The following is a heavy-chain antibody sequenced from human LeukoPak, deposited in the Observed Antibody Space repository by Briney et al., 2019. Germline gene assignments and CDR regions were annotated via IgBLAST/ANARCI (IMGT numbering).Heavy chain of an antibody. J-gene: IGHJ3*02. CDR1: GFTFSNAW. CDR2: IKSKTDGGTT. D-gene: IGHD4-17*01. V-gene: IGHV3-15*01. CDR3: TRDYGDYHRGSAFDI. Sequence: GGSLRLSCAASGFTFSNAWMSWVRQAPGKGLEWVGRIKSKTDGGTTDYAAPVKGRFTISRDDSKNTLYLQMNSLKTEDTAVYYCTRDYGDYHRGSAFDIWGQGTMATVSS.